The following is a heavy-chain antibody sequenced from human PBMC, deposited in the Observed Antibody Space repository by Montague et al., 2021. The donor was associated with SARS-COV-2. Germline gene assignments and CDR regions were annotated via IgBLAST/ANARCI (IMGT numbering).Heavy chain of an antibody. D-gene: IGHD3-22*01. CDR1: GGSISSSGYY. J-gene: IGHJ3*02. CDR3: ASAHITMIVVVDAFDI. V-gene: IGHV4-31*03. Sequence: TLSLTCTVSGGSISSSGYYWSWIRQHPGKGLEWIGYIYYSGSTYYNPSLKSRVTISVDTSKNQFSLKLSSVTAADTAVYYCASAHITMIVVVDAFDIWGQGTMVTVSS. CDR2: IYYSGST.